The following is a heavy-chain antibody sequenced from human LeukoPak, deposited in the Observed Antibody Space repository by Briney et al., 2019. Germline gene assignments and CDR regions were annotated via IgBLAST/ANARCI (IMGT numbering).Heavy chain of an antibody. V-gene: IGHV4-4*07. CDR3: ARVRNYGGFDY. Sequence: PSETLSLTCTVSGGSIRSYYWSWIRQPAGKGLEWIGRIYTSGSTNYNPSLKSRVTMSVDTSKNQFSLKLSSVTAADTAVYYWARVRNYGGFDYWGQGTLVTVSS. CDR2: IYTSGST. D-gene: IGHD4-23*01. CDR1: GGSIRSYY. J-gene: IGHJ4*02.